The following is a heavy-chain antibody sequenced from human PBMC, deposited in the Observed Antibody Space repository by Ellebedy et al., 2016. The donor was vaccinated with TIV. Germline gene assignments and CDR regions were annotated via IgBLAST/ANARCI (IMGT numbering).Heavy chain of an antibody. CDR3: ARLIVVVPAAAWYNWFDP. V-gene: IGHV4-31*03. D-gene: IGHD2-2*01. Sequence: LRLXXTVSGGSISSGGYYWSWIRQHPGKGLEWIGYIYYSGSTYYNPSLKSRVTISVDTSKNQFSLKLSSVTAADTAVYYCARLIVVVPAAAWYNWFDPWGQGTLVTVSS. CDR1: GGSISSGGYY. J-gene: IGHJ5*02. CDR2: IYYSGST.